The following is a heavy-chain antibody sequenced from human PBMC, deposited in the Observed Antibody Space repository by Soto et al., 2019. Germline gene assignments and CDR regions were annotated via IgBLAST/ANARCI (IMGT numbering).Heavy chain of an antibody. CDR1: GFTFSSYA. V-gene: IGHV3-30-3*01. CDR3: ARDLGFDDY. D-gene: IGHD3-16*01. J-gene: IGHJ4*02. Sequence: QVQLVESGGGVVQPGRSLRLSCAASGFTFSSYAIRWVRQAPGKGLEWVAVISYDESNKYYADSVKGRFTISRDNSKNTLYLQMNSLRAEDTAVYYCARDLGFDDYWGQGTLVTVSS. CDR2: ISYDESNK.